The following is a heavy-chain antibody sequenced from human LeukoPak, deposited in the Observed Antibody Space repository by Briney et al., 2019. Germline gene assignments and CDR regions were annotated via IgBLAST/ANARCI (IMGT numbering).Heavy chain of an antibody. CDR2: THYSGST. J-gene: IGHJ4*02. V-gene: IGHV4-59*01. CDR3: ASLTPGGPFGF. Sequence: PSETLSLTCTVSDGSISSYYWSRIRQPPGKGLEWIGYTHYSGSTNYNPSLKSRVTTSVDTSKNQVSLKLSSVTAADTAVYYCASLTPGGPFGFWGQGTLVTVSS. D-gene: IGHD3-16*01. CDR1: DGSISSYY.